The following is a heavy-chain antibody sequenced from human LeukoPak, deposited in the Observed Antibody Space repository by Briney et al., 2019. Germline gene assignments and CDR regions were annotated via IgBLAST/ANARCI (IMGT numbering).Heavy chain of an antibody. Sequence: GASVKVSCKAAGYTFTGYYMHWVRQDPGQGLEWMGWINPNSGGTNYAQKFQGRVTMTRDTSISTAYMELSRLRSDDTAVYYCARGIQLWYGPYSSAQLEDYFDYWGQGTPVTVSS. J-gene: IGHJ4*02. CDR1: GYTFTGYY. V-gene: IGHV1-2*02. CDR2: INPNSGGT. CDR3: ARGIQLWYGPYSSAQLEDYFDY. D-gene: IGHD5-18*01.